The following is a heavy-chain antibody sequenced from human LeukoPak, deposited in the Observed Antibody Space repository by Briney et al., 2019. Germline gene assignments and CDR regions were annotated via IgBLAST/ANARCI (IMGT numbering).Heavy chain of an antibody. CDR2: ISGSGDST. CDR1: GFTFRNYA. D-gene: IGHD6-19*01. CDR3: ARDQWLVLDVYYYYYMDV. V-gene: IGHV3-23*01. J-gene: IGHJ6*03. Sequence: PGGSLRLSCAASGFTFRNYAMSWVRQAPGKGLEWVSAISGSGDSTYYADSVKGRFTISRDNSKNTLYLQMNSLRAEDTAVYHCARDQWLVLDVYYYYYMDVRGKGTTVTVSS.